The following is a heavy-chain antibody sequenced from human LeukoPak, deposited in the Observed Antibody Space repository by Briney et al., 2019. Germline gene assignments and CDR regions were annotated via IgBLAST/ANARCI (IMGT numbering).Heavy chain of an antibody. D-gene: IGHD6-19*01. CDR3: ARDPRLGSGWVKWFDP. Sequence: GGSLRLSCAASGFTFSSYAMHWVRQAPGKGLEWVAVISYDGSNKYYADSVKGRFTISRDNSKNTLYLQMNSLRAEDTAVYYCARDPRLGSGWVKWFDPWGQGTLVTVSP. J-gene: IGHJ5*02. V-gene: IGHV3-30-3*01. CDR2: ISYDGSNK. CDR1: GFTFSSYA.